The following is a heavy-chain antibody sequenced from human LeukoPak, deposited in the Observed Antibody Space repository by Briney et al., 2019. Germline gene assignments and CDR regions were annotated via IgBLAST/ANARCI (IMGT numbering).Heavy chain of an antibody. J-gene: IGHJ4*02. CDR3: ARHPPFLYSSSSFDY. D-gene: IGHD6-6*01. V-gene: IGHV3-53*01. Sequence: GGSLRLSCAASGFTVSSNYMSWVRQAPGKGLEWVSVIYSGGSTYYADSVKGRFTISRDNSKNTLYLQMNSLRAEDTAVYYCARHPPFLYSSSSFDYWGQGTLVTVSS. CDR2: IYSGGST. CDR1: GFTVSSNY.